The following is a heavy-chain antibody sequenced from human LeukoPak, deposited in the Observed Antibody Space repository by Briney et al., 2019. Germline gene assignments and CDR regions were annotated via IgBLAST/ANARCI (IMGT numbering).Heavy chain of an antibody. CDR2: IIPILGIA. V-gene: IGHV1-69*02. CDR3: ARLYDYSNYSYDQNWFDP. Sequence: GASVKVSCKASGGTFSSYTISWVRQAPGQGLEWMGRIIPILGIANYAQKFQGRVTITADKSTSTAYMELSSLRSEDTAVYYCARLYDYSNYSYDQNWFDPWGQGTLVTVSS. D-gene: IGHD4-11*01. J-gene: IGHJ5*02. CDR1: GGTFSSYT.